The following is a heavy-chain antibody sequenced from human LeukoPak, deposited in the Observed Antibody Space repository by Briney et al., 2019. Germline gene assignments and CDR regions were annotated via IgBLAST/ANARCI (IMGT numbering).Heavy chain of an antibody. J-gene: IGHJ4*02. V-gene: IGHV4-31*03. CDR3: AREILGGTGYYDSSGYSGSIDY. D-gene: IGHD3-22*01. Sequence: PSETLSLTCTVSGGSISSGGYYWSWIRQHPGKGLEWIGYIYYSGSTYYNPSLKSRVTISVDTSKNQFSLKLSSVTAADTAVYYCAREILGGTGYYDSSGYSGSIDYWGQGTLVTVSS. CDR1: GGSISSGGYY. CDR2: IYYSGST.